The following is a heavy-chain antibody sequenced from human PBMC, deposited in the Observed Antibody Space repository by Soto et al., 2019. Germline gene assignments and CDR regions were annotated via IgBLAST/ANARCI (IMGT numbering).Heavy chain of an antibody. J-gene: IGHJ5*02. CDR2: IYYSGST. CDR3: AKAGIANNTGWLYNWFDP. V-gene: IGHV4-59*12. D-gene: IGHD6-19*01. Sequence: PSETLSLTGTDSGGSISSYYWSWIRQPPGKGLEWIGYIYYSGSTNYNPSLKSRVTISVDNSQNTLYVQMNSLRAEDTAVYYCAKAGIANNTGWLYNWFDPWGQGTLVTVSS. CDR1: GGSISSYY.